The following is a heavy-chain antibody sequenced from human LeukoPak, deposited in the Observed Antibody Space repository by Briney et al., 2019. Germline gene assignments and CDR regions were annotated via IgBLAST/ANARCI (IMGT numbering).Heavy chain of an antibody. J-gene: IGHJ4*02. V-gene: IGHV5-51*01. CDR1: GYRFTSYW. D-gene: IGHD2-8*01. Sequence: GESLKISCKVSGYRFTSYWIGWVRQMPGKGLEWMGIIYPGDSDTRYSPSFQGQVTISADKSISTAYLQWSSLKASDTAMYYCARGDFCTNGVCYPGGYWGQGTLVTVSS. CDR2: IYPGDSDT. CDR3: ARGDFCTNGVCYPGGY.